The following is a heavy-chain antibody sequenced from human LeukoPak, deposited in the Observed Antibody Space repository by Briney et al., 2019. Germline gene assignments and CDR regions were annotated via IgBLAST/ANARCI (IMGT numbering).Heavy chain of an antibody. CDR1: GFTFSSYA. Sequence: GGSLRLSCAASGFTFSSYAMSWVRQAPGKGLEWVSAISGSGGSTYYADSVKGRFTTSRDNSKNTLYLQMNSLRAEDTAVYYCAKDRGSYSWEASDYWGQGTLVTVSS. CDR2: ISGSGGST. V-gene: IGHV3-23*01. D-gene: IGHD1-26*01. J-gene: IGHJ4*02. CDR3: AKDRGSYSWEASDY.